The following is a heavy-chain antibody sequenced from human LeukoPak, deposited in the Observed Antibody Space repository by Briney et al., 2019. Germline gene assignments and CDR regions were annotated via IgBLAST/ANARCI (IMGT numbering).Heavy chain of an antibody. CDR3: ARAIRPIFGVVNGPLDY. Sequence: GRSLRLSCAASGFTFSSYAMHWVRQAPGKGLEWVAVISYDGSNKYYADSVKGRFTISRDNSKNTLYLQMNSLRAEDTAVHYCARAIRPIFGVVNGPLDYWGQGTLVTVSS. CDR2: ISYDGSNK. D-gene: IGHD3-3*02. CDR1: GFTFSSYA. J-gene: IGHJ4*02. V-gene: IGHV3-30-3*01.